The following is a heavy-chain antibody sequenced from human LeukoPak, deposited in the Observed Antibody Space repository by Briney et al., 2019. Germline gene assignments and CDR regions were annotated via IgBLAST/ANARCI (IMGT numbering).Heavy chain of an antibody. V-gene: IGHV1-2*02. Sequence: ASVKVSCKASGYTSTDYHVHWVRRAPGQGLEWMGWVKPDTGDTHFANKFQGRVTLTSDTSISTSFMELRGLRSDDTAVYYCARVRALSSPDLDFWGQGTLVTVSS. CDR3: ARVRALSSPDLDF. D-gene: IGHD2-2*01. CDR2: VKPDTGDT. J-gene: IGHJ4*02. CDR1: GYTSTDYH.